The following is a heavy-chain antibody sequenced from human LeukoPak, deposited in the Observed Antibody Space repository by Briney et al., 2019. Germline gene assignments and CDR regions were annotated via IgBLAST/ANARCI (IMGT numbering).Heavy chain of an antibody. D-gene: IGHD2-15*01. V-gene: IGHV3-66*01. Sequence: GGSLRLSCAASGFTVSSNYMSWVRQAPGKGLEWVSVIYSGGSTYYADSVKGRITISRDNSKNTLYLQMNSLRAEDTAVYYCARDRGPSGGSFNWFDPWGQGTLATVSS. CDR1: GFTVSSNY. J-gene: IGHJ5*02. CDR3: ARDRGPSGGSFNWFDP. CDR2: IYSGGST.